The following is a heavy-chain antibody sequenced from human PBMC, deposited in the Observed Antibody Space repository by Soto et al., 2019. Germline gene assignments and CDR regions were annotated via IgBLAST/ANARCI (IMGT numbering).Heavy chain of an antibody. CDR1: GFTFSSYA. D-gene: IGHD1-1*01. CDR2: ISYDGSNK. J-gene: IGHJ6*02. V-gene: IGHV3-30-3*01. CDR3: ARDRLRYNWNDFPYYYFGMDV. Sequence: GGSLRLSCAASGFTFSSYAMHWVRQAPGKGMEWVAVISYDGSNKYYADSVKGRFTISRDNSKNTLYLQMNSLRAEDTAVYYCARDRLRYNWNDFPYYYFGMDVWGQGTTVTVSS.